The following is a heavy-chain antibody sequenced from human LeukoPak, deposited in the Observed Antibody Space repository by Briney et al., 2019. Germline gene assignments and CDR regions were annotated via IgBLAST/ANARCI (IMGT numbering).Heavy chain of an antibody. J-gene: IGHJ5*02. Sequence: ASVKVSCKVSGYTLTELSMHWVRRAPGKGLEWMGGFDPEDGETIYAQKFQGRVTMTEDTSTDTAYMELSSLRSEDTAVYYCATGPFDYGSGSPFYWFDPWGQGTLVTVSS. CDR2: FDPEDGET. CDR1: GYTLTELS. CDR3: ATGPFDYGSGSPFYWFDP. D-gene: IGHD3-10*01. V-gene: IGHV1-24*01.